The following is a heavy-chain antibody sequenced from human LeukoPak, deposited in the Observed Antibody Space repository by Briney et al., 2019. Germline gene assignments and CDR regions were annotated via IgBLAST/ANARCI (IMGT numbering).Heavy chain of an antibody. CDR1: GGSISSRSYY. Sequence: SETLSLTCTVSGGSISSRSYYWGWIRQPPGKGLEWIGSIYYSGSTYYNPSLKSRVTISVDTSKNQFSLKLSSVTAADTAVYYCARGWFPPDYWGQGTLVTVSS. CDR2: IYYSGST. V-gene: IGHV4-39*07. D-gene: IGHD3-10*01. CDR3: ARGWFPPDY. J-gene: IGHJ4*02.